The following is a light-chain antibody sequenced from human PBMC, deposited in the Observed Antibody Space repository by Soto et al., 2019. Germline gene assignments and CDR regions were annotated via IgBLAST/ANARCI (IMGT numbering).Light chain of an antibody. CDR2: ATS. Sequence: EIVVTQSPATLSVSPGERATLSCRASQSVGNNFAWYQQKPGQAPRLLIFATSTRATGVPARFSGSGSGTEFTLTSSSLQSEDFAVDYCQQYGDWPLTCGGGANVEIE. V-gene: IGKV3-15*01. CDR3: QQYGDWPLT. J-gene: IGKJ4*01. CDR1: QSVGNN.